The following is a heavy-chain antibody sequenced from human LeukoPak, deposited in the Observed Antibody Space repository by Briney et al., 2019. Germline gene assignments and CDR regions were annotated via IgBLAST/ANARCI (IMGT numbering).Heavy chain of an antibody. CDR1: GGFISSGGYY. CDR3: ARGTTMIVPGDY. CDR2: IYYSGST. V-gene: IGHV4-61*08. J-gene: IGHJ4*02. D-gene: IGHD3-22*01. Sequence: KTSETLSLTYTVSGGFISSGGYYWRWIRQHPGKGLEWSGYIYYSGSTDYNPSLKSRVTISVDTSKNQFSLKLSSVTAADTAVYYCARGTTMIVPGDYWGQGTLVTVSS.